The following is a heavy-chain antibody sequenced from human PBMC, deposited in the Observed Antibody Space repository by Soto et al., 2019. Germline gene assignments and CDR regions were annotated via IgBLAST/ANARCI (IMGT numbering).Heavy chain of an antibody. CDR3: ARVSGWYGIKYYYYYGMDV. J-gene: IGHJ6*02. D-gene: IGHD6-19*01. CDR2: ILPIFGTA. CDR1: GGTFSSYA. V-gene: IGHV1-69*01. Sequence: QVQLVQSGAEVKKPGSSVKVSCKASGGTFSSYAISWVRQAPGQGLEWMGGILPIFGTANYAQKVQGRVTITADESTSTAYMELISLRSEDTAVYYCARVSGWYGIKYYYYYGMDVWGQGTTVTVSS.